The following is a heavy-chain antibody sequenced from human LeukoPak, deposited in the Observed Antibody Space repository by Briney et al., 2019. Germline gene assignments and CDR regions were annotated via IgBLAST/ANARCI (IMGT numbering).Heavy chain of an antibody. V-gene: IGHV4-39*01. D-gene: IGHD5-18*01. CDR2: IYYSGGT. CDR1: GGSISSSSYY. Sequence: SETLSLTCTVSGGSISSSSYYWGWVRQPPGKGLEWIGSIYYSGGTYYNPSLKSRVTISVDTSKNQFSLKLSSVTAADTAVYYCARHFNLVDTAMVPDYWGQGTLVTVSS. J-gene: IGHJ4*02. CDR3: ARHFNLVDTAMVPDY.